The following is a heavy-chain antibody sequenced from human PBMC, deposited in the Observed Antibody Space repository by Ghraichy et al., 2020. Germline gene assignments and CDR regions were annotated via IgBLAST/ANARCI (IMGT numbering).Heavy chain of an antibody. J-gene: IGHJ4*02. D-gene: IGHD5-18*01. Sequence: SETLSLTCTVSGGSISSYYWSWIRQPPGKGLEWIGYIYYSGSTNYNPSLKSRVTISVDTSKNQFSLKLSSVTAADTAVYYCARVWGGQLWGNFDYWGQGTLVTVSS. CDR1: GGSISSYY. V-gene: IGHV4-59*01. CDR2: IYYSGST. CDR3: ARVWGGQLWGNFDY.